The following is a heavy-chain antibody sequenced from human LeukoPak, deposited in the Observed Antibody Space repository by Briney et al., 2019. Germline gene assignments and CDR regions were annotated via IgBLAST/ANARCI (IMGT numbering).Heavy chain of an antibody. CDR2: INRNGGST. V-gene: IGHV3-20*04. D-gene: IGHD2-8*01. CDR1: GFTFDDYG. CDR3: ARGFRNGPFDC. Sequence: GGSLKLSCEASGFTFDDYGMSWVRQPPGKGLEWVSGINRNGGSTDYADSVKGRFTISRDNAKNSHFLQMNSLRVEDTALYYCARGFRNGPFDCWGQGTLVTVSS. J-gene: IGHJ4*02.